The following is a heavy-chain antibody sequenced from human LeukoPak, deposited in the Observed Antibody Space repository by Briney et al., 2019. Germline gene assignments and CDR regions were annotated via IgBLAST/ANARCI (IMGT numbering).Heavy chain of an antibody. D-gene: IGHD3-10*01. CDR1: GFTLRSYA. CDR2: ISGSGGST. CDR3: VKGRWELE. V-gene: IGHV3-23*01. Sequence: GGSLRLSCAASGFTLRSYAMSRVRQAPGKGLEWVSTISGSGGSTYYADSVKGRFTISRDNSKNTLYLQMNSLRAEDTAVYYCVKGRWELEWGQGTLVTVSS. J-gene: IGHJ4*02.